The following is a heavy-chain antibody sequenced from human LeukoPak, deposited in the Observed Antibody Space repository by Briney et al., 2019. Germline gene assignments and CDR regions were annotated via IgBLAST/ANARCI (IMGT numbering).Heavy chain of an antibody. J-gene: IGHJ4*02. D-gene: IGHD3-22*01. V-gene: IGHV3-30*02. CDR1: GFTFSSYG. CDR3: AKAKPFYDNSGYYPDY. CDR2: IRYDGSNK. Sequence: GGSLRPSCAASGFTFSSYGMHWVRQAPGKGLEWVAFIRYDGSNKYYAGYVKGRFTISRDNSKNTLYLQMNSLRPEDTAVYYCAKAKPFYDNSGYYPDYWGQGTLVTVSS.